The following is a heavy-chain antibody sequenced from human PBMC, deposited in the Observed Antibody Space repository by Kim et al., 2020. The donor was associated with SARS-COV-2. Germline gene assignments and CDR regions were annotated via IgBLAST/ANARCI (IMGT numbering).Heavy chain of an antibody. Sequence: SETLSLTCAVYGGSFSGYYWSWIRQPPGKGLEWIGEINHSGSTNYNPSLKSRVTISVDTSKNQFSLKLSSVTAADTAVYYCARGLRRAARYCSGGSCYVLDYWGQGTLVTVSS. CDR1: GGSFSGYY. J-gene: IGHJ4*02. CDR2: INHSGST. CDR3: ARGLRRAARYCSGGSCYVLDY. V-gene: IGHV4-34*01. D-gene: IGHD2-15*01.